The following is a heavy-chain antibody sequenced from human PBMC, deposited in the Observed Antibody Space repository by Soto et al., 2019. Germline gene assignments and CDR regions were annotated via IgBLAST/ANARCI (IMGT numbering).Heavy chain of an antibody. CDR2: ISGSGGST. J-gene: IGHJ2*01. CDR1: GFTFSSYA. D-gene: IGHD4-17*01. Sequence: PGGSLRLSCAASGFTFSSYAMIWVRQAPGKGLEWVSAISGSGGSTYYADSVKGRFTISRDNSKNTLYLQMNSLRAEDTAVYYCAKDGATVVSSYWYFDLWGRGTLVTVSS. V-gene: IGHV3-23*01. CDR3: AKDGATVVSSYWYFDL.